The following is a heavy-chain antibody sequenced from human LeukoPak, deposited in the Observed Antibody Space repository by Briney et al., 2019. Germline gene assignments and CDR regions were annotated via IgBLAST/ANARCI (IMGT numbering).Heavy chain of an antibody. CDR3: ARAPHEEEWDYVWGSYRLGMDV. CDR2: IIPIFGIA. V-gene: IGHV1-69*04. CDR1: GGTFSSYA. D-gene: IGHD3-16*02. J-gene: IGHJ6*02. Sequence: GASVKLSCKASGGTFSSYAISWVRQAPGQGLESMGRIIPIFGIANYAQKFQGRVTITADKSTSTAYMELSSLRSEDTAVYYCARAPHEEEWDYVWGSYRLGMDVWGQGTTVTVSS.